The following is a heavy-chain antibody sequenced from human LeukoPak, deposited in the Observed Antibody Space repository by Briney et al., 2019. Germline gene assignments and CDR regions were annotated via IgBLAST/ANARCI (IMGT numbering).Heavy chain of an antibody. D-gene: IGHD2-15*01. V-gene: IGHV4-39*07. Sequence: PSETLSLTCTVSGGSISSSSYYWSWIRQPPGKGLEWIGEINHSGSTNYNPSLKSRVTISVDTSKNQFSLKLSSVTAADTAVYYCARACSGGSCYLDYWGQGTLVTVSS. CDR1: GGSISSSSYY. J-gene: IGHJ4*02. CDR2: INHSGST. CDR3: ARACSGGSCYLDY.